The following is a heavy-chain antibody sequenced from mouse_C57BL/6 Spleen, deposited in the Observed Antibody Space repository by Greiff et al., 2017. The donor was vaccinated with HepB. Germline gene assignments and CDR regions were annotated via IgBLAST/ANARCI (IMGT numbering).Heavy chain of an antibody. J-gene: IGHJ1*03. V-gene: IGHV5-9*01. Sequence: EVMLVESGGGLVKPGGSLKLSCAASGFTFSSYTMSWVRQTPEKRLEWVATISGGGGNTYYPDSVKGRFTISRDNAKNTLYLQMSSLRSEDTALYYCARHGGNYGYFDVWGTGTTVTVSS. CDR2: ISGGGGNT. CDR3: ARHGGNYGYFDV. D-gene: IGHD2-1*01. CDR1: GFTFSSYT.